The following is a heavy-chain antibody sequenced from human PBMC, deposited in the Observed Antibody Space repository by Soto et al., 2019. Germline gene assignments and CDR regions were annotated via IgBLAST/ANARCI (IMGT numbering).Heavy chain of an antibody. CDR1: GFTFSSYG. Sequence: GGSLRLSCAASGFTFSSYGMHWVRQAPGKGLEWVAVIWYDGSNKYYADSVKGRFTISRDNSKNTLYLQMNSLRAEDTAVYYCARSATDIVVVVATGHDAFDIWGQGTMVTVSS. J-gene: IGHJ3*02. CDR3: ARSATDIVVVVATGHDAFDI. V-gene: IGHV3-33*01. D-gene: IGHD2-15*01. CDR2: IWYDGSNK.